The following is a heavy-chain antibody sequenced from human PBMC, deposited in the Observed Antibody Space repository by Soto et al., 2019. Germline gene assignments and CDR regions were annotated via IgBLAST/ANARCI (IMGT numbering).Heavy chain of an antibody. CDR3: ARDGSYCSGDCYAFDY. CDR2: IYYSGST. D-gene: IGHD2-21*02. J-gene: IGHJ4*02. V-gene: IGHV4-31*03. CDR1: GGSISSAGHY. Sequence: SETLSLTCTVSGGSISSAGHYWSWIRQQPGKGLEWIGYIYYSGSTYYNPSLKSRVSISLDRSKNQFSLKLTTVTAADTAVYYCARDGSYCSGDCYAFDYWGQGALVTVSS.